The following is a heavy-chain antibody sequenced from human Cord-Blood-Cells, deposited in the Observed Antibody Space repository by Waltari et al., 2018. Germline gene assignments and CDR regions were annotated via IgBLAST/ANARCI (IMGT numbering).Heavy chain of an antibody. Sequence: EVQLVESGGGLVKPGGSLRLSCAASGFTFSSYRMNWVRPAPGKGLEWVSSISSSSSYIYYADSVKGRFTISRDNAKNSLYLQMNSLRAEDTAVYYCARDLHSSSSGGNYWGQGTLVTVSS. J-gene: IGHJ4*02. CDR2: ISSSSSYI. V-gene: IGHV3-21*01. CDR1: GFTFSSYR. CDR3: ARDLHSSSSGGNY. D-gene: IGHD6-6*01.